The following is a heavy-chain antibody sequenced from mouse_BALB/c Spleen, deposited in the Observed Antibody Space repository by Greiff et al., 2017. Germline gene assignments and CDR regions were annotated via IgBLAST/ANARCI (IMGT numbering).Heavy chain of an antibody. V-gene: IGHV3-6*02. CDR1: GYSITSGYY. Sequence: ESGPGLVKPSQSLSLTCSVTGYSITSGYYWNWIRQFPGNKLEWMGYISYDGSNNYNPSLKNRISITRDTSKNQFFLKLNSVTTEDTATYYCASDGLYAMDYWGQGTSVTVSS. J-gene: IGHJ4*01. CDR3: ASDGLYAMDY. CDR2: ISYDGSN.